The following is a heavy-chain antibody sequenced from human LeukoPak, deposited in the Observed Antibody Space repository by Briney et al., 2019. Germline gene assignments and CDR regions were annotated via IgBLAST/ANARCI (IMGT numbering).Heavy chain of an antibody. D-gene: IGHD6-19*01. V-gene: IGHV1-2*02. CDR1: GYTFTGYY. Sequence: ASVTVSCKASGYTFTGYYMHWVRQAPGQGLEWMGWINPHSGGTSYAQKFQGRVTMTRDTSISTAYMELTRLTSDDTGVYYCARGPQYGSDWNFRRVIDYWGQGTLVTVSS. CDR3: ARGPQYGSDWNFRRVIDY. CDR2: INPHSGGT. J-gene: IGHJ4*02.